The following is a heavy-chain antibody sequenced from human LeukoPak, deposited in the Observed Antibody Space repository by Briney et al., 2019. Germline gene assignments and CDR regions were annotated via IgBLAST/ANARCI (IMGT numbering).Heavy chain of an antibody. CDR3: ARKYSSSWYEDYYYYMDV. CDR1: GFTFSDYY. D-gene: IGHD6-13*01. CDR2: ISSSGSTI. J-gene: IGHJ6*03. V-gene: IGHV3-11*04. Sequence: GGSLRLSCAASGFTFSDYYMSWIRQAPGKGLEWVSYISSSGSTIYYADSVKGRFTISRDNAKNSLYLQMNSLRAEDTAVYYCARKYSSSWYEDYYYYMDVWGKGTTVTISS.